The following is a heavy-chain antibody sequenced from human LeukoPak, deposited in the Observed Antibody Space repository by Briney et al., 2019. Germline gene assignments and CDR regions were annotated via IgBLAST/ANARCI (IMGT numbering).Heavy chain of an antibody. J-gene: IGHJ5*02. V-gene: IGHV4-59*12. CDR2: IFYTGST. D-gene: IGHD3-22*01. CDR1: GGSISSYY. Sequence: SETLSLTCTVSGGSISSYYWSWIRQPPGKGLEWIGNIFYTGSTKYNPSPKSRVTISVDTSKNQFSLKLSSVTAADTAVYYCARDSYYYDSSGYSSVDWFDPWGQGTPVTVSS. CDR3: ARDSYYYDSSGYSSVDWFDP.